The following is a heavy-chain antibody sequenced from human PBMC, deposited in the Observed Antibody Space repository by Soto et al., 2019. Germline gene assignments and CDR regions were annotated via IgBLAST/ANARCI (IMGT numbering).Heavy chain of an antibody. CDR3: VKDREGSCQGTYFDY. Sequence: VQLVESGGGVVQPGRSLRLSCAASGFTFSSYGMHWVRQAPGKGLEWLSSISDTAGYTYYADSVKGRFTISRDNSKNTLSLQMNSLRAEDTAVYYCVKDREGSCQGTYFDYWGQGTLITVSS. J-gene: IGHJ4*02. CDR2: ISDTAGYT. V-gene: IGHV3-23*04. CDR1: GFTFSSYG. D-gene: IGHD1-26*01.